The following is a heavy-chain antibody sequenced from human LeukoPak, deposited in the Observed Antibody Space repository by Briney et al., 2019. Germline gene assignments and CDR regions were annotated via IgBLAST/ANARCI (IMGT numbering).Heavy chain of an antibody. CDR2: IIPILGIA. D-gene: IGHD3-10*01. J-gene: IGHJ4*02. CDR3: ARDLSMVRGYRLPDY. V-gene: IGHV1-69*04. Sequence: ASVKVSCKASGGTFSSYAISWVRQAPGQGLEWMGRIIPILGIANYAQKFQGRVTITADKSTSTAYKELSSLRSEDTAVYYCARDLSMVRGYRLPDYWGQGTLVTVSS. CDR1: GGTFSSYA.